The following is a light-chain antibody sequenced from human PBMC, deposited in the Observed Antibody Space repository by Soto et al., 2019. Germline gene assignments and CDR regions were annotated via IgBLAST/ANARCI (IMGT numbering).Light chain of an antibody. CDR1: QSLVFGDGNTY. CDR2: NVS. J-gene: IGKJ1*01. V-gene: IGKV2-30*01. Sequence: DVVMTQSPLSLPVTLGQPASISCRSSQSLVFGDGNTYLNWFQQSPGQSPRRLIYNVSNLDSGVXDXXSGSGSGADFTLKISRVEAEDVGVYYCMQGTQWPWTFGQGTKVEIK. CDR3: MQGTQWPWT.